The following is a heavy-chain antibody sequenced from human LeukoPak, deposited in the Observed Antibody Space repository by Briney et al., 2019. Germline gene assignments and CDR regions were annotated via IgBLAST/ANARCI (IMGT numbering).Heavy chain of an antibody. CDR1: GGSFSGYY. CDR2: INHSGST. CDR3: ARGHLDIVVVPAAIVPRYYFDY. V-gene: IGHV4-34*01. D-gene: IGHD2-2*02. Sequence: SETLSLTCAVYGGSFSGYYWSWIRQPPGKGLEWIGEINHSGSTNYNPSLKSRVTISVDTSKDQFSLKPSSVTAADTAVYYCARGHLDIVVVPAAIVPRYYFDYWGQGTLVTVSS. J-gene: IGHJ4*02.